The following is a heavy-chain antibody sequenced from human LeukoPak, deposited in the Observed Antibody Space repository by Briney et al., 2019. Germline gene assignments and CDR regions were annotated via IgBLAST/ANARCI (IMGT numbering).Heavy chain of an antibody. D-gene: IGHD3-22*01. CDR1: GYTFTSYY. CDR2: INPSGGST. CDR3: ARGFSAGYYYDSSGYYGEFDY. Sequence: GASVKVSCKASGYTFTSYYMHWERQAPGQGLEWMGIINPSGGSTSYAQKFQGRVTMTRDMSTSTVYMELSSLRSEDTAVYYCARGFSAGYYYDSSGYYGEFDYGGQGTLVTVSS. J-gene: IGHJ4*02. V-gene: IGHV1-46*01.